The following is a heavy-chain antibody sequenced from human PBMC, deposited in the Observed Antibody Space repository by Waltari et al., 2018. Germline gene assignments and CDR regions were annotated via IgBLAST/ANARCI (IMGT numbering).Heavy chain of an antibody. Sequence: QVQLQQWGAGLLQPSETLSLTCAVYGGSFSGYYWSWIRQPPGKGLEWIGEINHSGSTNYNPSLKSLVTISVDTSKNQCSLKLSAVTAADTAVYYGASPTGVANHRAFDYWGQGTLVTVSS. V-gene: IGHV4-34*01. D-gene: IGHD2-15*01. CDR3: ASPTGVANHRAFDY. CDR2: INHSGST. J-gene: IGHJ4*02. CDR1: GGSFSGYY.